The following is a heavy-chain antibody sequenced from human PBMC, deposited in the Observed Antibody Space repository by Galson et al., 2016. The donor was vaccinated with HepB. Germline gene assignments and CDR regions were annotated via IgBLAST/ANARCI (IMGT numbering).Heavy chain of an antibody. Sequence: ETLSLTCTVSGGPISSYYWSWIRQPPGKGLEWMGYIYNSGNTNYNPSLKSRVTISVDTSKNQISLKLTSVSAADTAVYYCARDRGGYNPFDYWGQGMLVTVSS. V-gene: IGHV4-59*01. CDR3: ARDRGGYNPFDY. CDR2: IYNSGNT. J-gene: IGHJ4*02. D-gene: IGHD5-24*01. CDR1: GGPISSYY.